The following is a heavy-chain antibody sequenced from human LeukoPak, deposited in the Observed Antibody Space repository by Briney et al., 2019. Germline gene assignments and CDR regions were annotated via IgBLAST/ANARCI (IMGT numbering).Heavy chain of an antibody. CDR2: IYYSGST. Sequence: PSETLSLTCTVSGGSISSSSYYWGWTRQPPGKGLEWIGSIYYSGSTYYNPSLKSRVTISVDTSKNQFSLKLSSVTAADTAVYYCARHGYPIVATSYFGYWGQGTLVTVSS. CDR1: GGSISSSSYY. V-gene: IGHV4-39*01. CDR3: ARHGYPIVATSYFGY. D-gene: IGHD5-12*01. J-gene: IGHJ4*02.